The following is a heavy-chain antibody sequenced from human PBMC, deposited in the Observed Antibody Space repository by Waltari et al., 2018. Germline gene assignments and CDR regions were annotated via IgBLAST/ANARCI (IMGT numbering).Heavy chain of an antibody. CDR1: GGTFSSYG. V-gene: IGHV1-69*04. J-gene: IGHJ2*01. CDR3: ARDVVDSNYWEGYFDL. Sequence: QVQLVQSGAEVKKPGSSVKVSCKTAGGTFSSYGISWVGQAPGQGLGGVGRVIPLRVVPNAERQLLGRVTMTADKSTNTAYMELSSLRSEDTAVYYCARDVVDSNYWEGYFDLWGRGTLVAVSS. D-gene: IGHD1-1*01. CDR2: VIPLRVVP.